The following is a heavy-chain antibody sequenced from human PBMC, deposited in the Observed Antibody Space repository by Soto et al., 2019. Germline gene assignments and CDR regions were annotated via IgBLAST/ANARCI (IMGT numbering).Heavy chain of an antibody. CDR2: MNPNSGNT. CDR1: GYAFTSYD. D-gene: IGHD3-3*01. J-gene: IGHJ3*02. Sequence: ASVKVSCTASGYAFTSYDINWVRQATGQGLEWMGWMNPNSGNTGYAQKFQGRVTMTRNTSISTAYMELSSLRSEDTAVYYCASSSLQIFGVVIMGAFDIWGQGTMVTVSS. V-gene: IGHV1-8*01. CDR3: ASSSLQIFGVVIMGAFDI.